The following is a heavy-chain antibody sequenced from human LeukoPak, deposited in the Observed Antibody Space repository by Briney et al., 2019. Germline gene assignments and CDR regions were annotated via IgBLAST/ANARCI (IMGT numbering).Heavy chain of an antibody. Sequence: ASVKVSCKTSGFTFADYYFHWVRQAPGQGLEWMGWISTNSDIRTYAQTLQGRFTMTTDTATTTAYMELNNLTFDDTAVYYCARDWDAMNNCFDPWGQGTPVTVSS. CDR3: ARDWDAMNNCFDP. CDR1: GFTFADYY. D-gene: IGHD1-26*01. J-gene: IGHJ5*02. CDR2: ISTNSDIR. V-gene: IGHV1-2*02.